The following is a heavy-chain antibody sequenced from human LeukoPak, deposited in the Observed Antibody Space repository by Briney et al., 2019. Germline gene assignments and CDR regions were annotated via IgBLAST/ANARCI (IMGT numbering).Heavy chain of an antibody. CDR2: IYYSGST. V-gene: IGHV4-59*01. D-gene: IGHD6-13*01. CDR1: GGSISSYY. Sequence: SETLSLTCTVSGGSISSYYWSWIRQPPGKGLEWIGYIYYSGSTNYNPSLKSRVTISVDTSKNQFSLKLSSVTAADTAVYYCARDRGEQQLVGGGHWFDPWGQGTLVTVSS. CDR3: ARDRGEQQLVGGGHWFDP. J-gene: IGHJ5*02.